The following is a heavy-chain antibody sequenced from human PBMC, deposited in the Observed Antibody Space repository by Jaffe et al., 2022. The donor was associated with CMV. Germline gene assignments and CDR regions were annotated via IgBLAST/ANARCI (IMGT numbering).Heavy chain of an antibody. CDR3: ARDSRKGGVVPAAMLGSGRDGMDV. CDR1: GYTFTGYY. J-gene: IGHJ6*02. CDR2: INPNSGGT. D-gene: IGHD2-2*01. V-gene: IGHV1-2*02. Sequence: QVQLVQSGAEVKKPGASVKVSCKASGYTFTGYYMHWVRQAPGQGLEWMGWINPNSGGTNYAQKFQGRVTMTRDTSISTAYMELSRLRSDDTAVYYCARDSRKGGVVPAAMLGSGRDGMDVWGQGTTVTVSS.